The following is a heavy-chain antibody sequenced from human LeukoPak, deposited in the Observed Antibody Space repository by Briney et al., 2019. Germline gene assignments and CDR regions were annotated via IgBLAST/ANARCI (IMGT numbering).Heavy chain of an antibody. V-gene: IGHV3-48*01. CDR2: ISSSSSTI. CDR1: GLTFSSYS. J-gene: IGHJ4*02. D-gene: IGHD3-10*01. CDR3: ARAPLLLWFGESQRELDY. Sequence: GGSLRLSCAASGLTFSSYSMNWVRQAPGKGLEWVSYISSSSSTIYYADSVKGRFTISRDNAKNSLYLQMNSLRAEDTAVYYCARAPLLLWFGESQRELDYWGQGTLVTVSS.